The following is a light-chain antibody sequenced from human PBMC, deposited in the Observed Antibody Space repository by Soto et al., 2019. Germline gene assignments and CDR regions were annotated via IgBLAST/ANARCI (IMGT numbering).Light chain of an antibody. J-gene: IGKJ3*01. CDR2: VAF. CDR3: QQFGSSPGFT. V-gene: IGKV3-20*01. CDR1: QSINSRY. Sequence: EIVLTQSPGTLSLSPGERATLSCRASQSINSRYLAWYQQKPGQAPRLLIYVAFSRATGIPDRFSGSGSGTDFTLTIRRPEPEDVAVYYCQQFGSSPGFTFGPGTIVDIK.